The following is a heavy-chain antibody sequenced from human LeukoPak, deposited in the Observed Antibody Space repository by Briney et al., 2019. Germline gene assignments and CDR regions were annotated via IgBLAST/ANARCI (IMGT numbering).Heavy chain of an antibody. J-gene: IGHJ5*02. D-gene: IGHD1-1*01. CDR2: ISYSGGT. CDR1: GGSISSYY. V-gene: IGHV4-59*01. Sequence: SETLSLTCTVSGGSISSYYWSWIRQPPGKGLEWIGYISYSGGTNFNPSPKSRVTISVDTSKNQFSLKLSSVTAADTAVYYCAREGTAGTNLNWFDPWGQGTLVTVSS. CDR3: AREGTAGTNLNWFDP.